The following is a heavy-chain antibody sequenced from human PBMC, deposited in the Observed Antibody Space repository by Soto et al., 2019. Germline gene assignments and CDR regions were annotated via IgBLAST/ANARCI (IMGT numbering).Heavy chain of an antibody. J-gene: IGHJ4*02. Sequence: SVKVSCKASGGTFSSYAISWVRQAPGQGLEWMGGIIPIFGTANYAQKFQGRVTITADESTSTAYMELSSLRSEDTAVYYCARIRIFGVGFDYWGQGTLVTVSS. CDR3: ARIRIFGVGFDY. D-gene: IGHD3-3*01. CDR2: IIPIFGTA. V-gene: IGHV1-69*13. CDR1: GGTFSSYA.